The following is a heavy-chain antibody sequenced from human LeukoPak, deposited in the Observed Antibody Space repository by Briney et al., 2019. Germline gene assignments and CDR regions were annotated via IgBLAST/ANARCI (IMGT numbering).Heavy chain of an antibody. V-gene: IGHV3-30*18. CDR1: GFTFSRYG. Sequence: GGSLRISCAASGFTFSRYGMHWVRQAPGKGLERVAVISYDGSNKYYAESVKGRFTISRDNSKNTLYLQMSSLRAEDTAVYYCAKDRDGLGVAGVGYWGQGTLVTVSS. D-gene: IGHD1-26*01. CDR3: AKDRDGLGVAGVGY. CDR2: ISYDGSNK. J-gene: IGHJ4*02.